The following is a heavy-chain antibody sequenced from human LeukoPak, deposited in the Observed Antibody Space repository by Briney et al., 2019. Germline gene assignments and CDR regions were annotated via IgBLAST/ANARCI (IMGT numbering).Heavy chain of an antibody. J-gene: IGHJ3*02. V-gene: IGHV6-1*01. Sequence: SQTLSLTFAISGDSVSSNSAAWNWIRQSPSRGLEWLGSTYYRSKWYNDYAVSVKSRITINPDTSKNHYCLQLNPVTPEDTAVYYCARFLGSSGSDAFDIWGQGTMVTVSS. CDR1: GDSVSSNSAA. CDR2: TYYRSKWYN. CDR3: ARFLGSSGSDAFDI. D-gene: IGHD6-19*01.